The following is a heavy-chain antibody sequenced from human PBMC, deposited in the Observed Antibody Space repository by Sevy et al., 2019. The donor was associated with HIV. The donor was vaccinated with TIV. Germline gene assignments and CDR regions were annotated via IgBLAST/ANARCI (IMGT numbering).Heavy chain of an antibody. CDR2: IYYTGST. V-gene: IGHV4-59*12. Sequence: SQTLSLTCTVSGGSISAYYWSWLRQPPGKGLEYIGDIYYTGSTYYNPSLQSRVTISVDTSKNQFSLNLRSVTAVDTAVYYCARAPPVRSGDDSLNWLDPWGQGILVTVSS. J-gene: IGHJ5*02. CDR1: GGSISAYY. D-gene: IGHD5-12*01. CDR3: ARAPPVRSGDDSLNWLDP.